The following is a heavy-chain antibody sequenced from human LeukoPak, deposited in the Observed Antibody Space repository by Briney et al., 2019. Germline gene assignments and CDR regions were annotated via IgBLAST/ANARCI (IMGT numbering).Heavy chain of an antibody. CDR1: GFTVSSNY. CDR2: IYSGGST. Sequence: PGGSLRLSCAASGFTVSSNYMSWVRQAPGKELEWVSVIYSGGSTYYADSVKGRFTISRDNSKNTLYLQMNSLRAEDMAVYYCARGTYSSSWYVYYFDYWGQGTLVTVSS. D-gene: IGHD6-13*01. CDR3: ARGTYSSSWYVYYFDY. V-gene: IGHV3-66*02. J-gene: IGHJ4*02.